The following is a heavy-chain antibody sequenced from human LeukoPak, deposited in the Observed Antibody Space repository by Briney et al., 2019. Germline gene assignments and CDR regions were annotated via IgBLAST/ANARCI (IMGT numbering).Heavy chain of an antibody. CDR2: ISYDGSNK. CDR1: GFTFSTYA. J-gene: IGHJ4*02. Sequence: GGSLRLSCAASGFTFSTYAMHWVRQAPGKGLEWVAIISYDGSNKYYADSVKGRFTISRDNSKNTLYLQMNSLRPEDTAVYYCARGHLVVVIASSGDFDYWGQGTLVTVSS. D-gene: IGHD2-21*01. V-gene: IGHV3-30-3*01. CDR3: ARGHLVVVIASSGDFDY.